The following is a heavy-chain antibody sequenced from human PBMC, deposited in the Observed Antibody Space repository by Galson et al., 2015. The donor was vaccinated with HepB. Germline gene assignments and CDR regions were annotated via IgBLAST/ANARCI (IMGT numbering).Heavy chain of an antibody. J-gene: IGHJ3*02. D-gene: IGHD4-23*01. Sequence: SVKVSCKASGGTFSSYAISWVRQAPGQGLEWMGGIIPIFGTANYAQKFQGRVTITADESTSTAYMELSSLRSEDTAVYYCATSTGNDYGGSRAFDIWGQGTMVTVSS. CDR2: IIPIFGTA. CDR1: GGTFSSYA. CDR3: ATSTGNDYGGSRAFDI. V-gene: IGHV1-69*13.